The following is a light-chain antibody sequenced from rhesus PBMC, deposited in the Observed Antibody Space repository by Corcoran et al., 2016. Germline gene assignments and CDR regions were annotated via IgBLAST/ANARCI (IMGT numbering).Light chain of an antibody. Sequence: AALTQPRSVSGSPGQSVTISCTGTSSDIGGYNYVSWYQQHPGTAPKLMIYEVNKRPSGVSDRFSGSKSGNTASLTISWLQALDEADYYCSSYAGSNTFIFGAGTRLTVL. J-gene: IGLJ1*01. CDR1: SSDIGGYNY. V-gene: IGLV2-32*02. CDR3: SSYAGSNTFI. CDR2: EVN.